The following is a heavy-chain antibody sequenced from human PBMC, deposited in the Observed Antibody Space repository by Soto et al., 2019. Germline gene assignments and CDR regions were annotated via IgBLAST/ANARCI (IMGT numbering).Heavy chain of an antibody. CDR2: IYWDDDT. Sequence: QITLKESGPTLVKPTQTLTLTCNFSGFSLSTYGVGVGWIRQPPGEALEWLALIYWDDDTRFSPSLNSRLAITKDTSKSQVVLTMTHMDPVDTATYYCAHRPGFSMAFDYWGPGSLVTVSS. V-gene: IGHV2-5*02. CDR3: AHRPGFSMAFDY. J-gene: IGHJ4*02. CDR1: GFSLSTYGVG. D-gene: IGHD3-10*01.